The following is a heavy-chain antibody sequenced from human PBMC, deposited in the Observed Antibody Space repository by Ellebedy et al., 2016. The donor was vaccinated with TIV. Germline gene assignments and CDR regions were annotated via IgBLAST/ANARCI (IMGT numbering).Heavy chain of an antibody. V-gene: IGHV3-23*01. Sequence: GESLKISCGASGFTFSNYAMSWVRQAPGKGLEWVSGISGSGGKTYYADSVKGRFTISRDTSKYTLYLQMNSLRAEDTAVYYCARGLTGDRGGWGWYFDLWGRGTLVTVSS. J-gene: IGHJ2*01. CDR3: ARGLTGDRGGWGWYFDL. D-gene: IGHD1-20*01. CDR2: ISGSGGKT. CDR1: GFTFSNYA.